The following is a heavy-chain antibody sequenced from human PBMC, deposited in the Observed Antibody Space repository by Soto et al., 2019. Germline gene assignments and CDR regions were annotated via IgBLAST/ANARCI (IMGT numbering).Heavy chain of an antibody. CDR2: IYHSGST. V-gene: IGHV4-30-2*01. CDR1: GGSISSGGYS. Sequence: PSETLSLTCAVSGGSISSGGYSWSWIRQPPGKGLEWIGYIYHSGSTYYNPSLKSRVTISVDTSKNQFSLKLSSVTAADTAVYYCARGVSEQRGWFDPWGQGTLVTVSS. CDR3: ARGVSEQRGWFDP. D-gene: IGHD6-25*01. J-gene: IGHJ5*02.